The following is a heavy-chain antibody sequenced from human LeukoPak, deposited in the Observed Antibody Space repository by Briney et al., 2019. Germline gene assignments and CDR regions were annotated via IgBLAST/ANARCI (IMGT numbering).Heavy chain of an antibody. CDR2: ISYDGSNK. CDR1: GFTFSTYA. J-gene: IGHJ4*02. Sequence: QPGGSLRLSCAASGFTFSTYAMHWVRQAPGKGLEWVSFISYDGSNKYYADSVKGRFTISRDNSKNTLYLQMNSLRAEDTAVYYCARNGIAARPRDYFDYWGQGTLVTVSS. CDR3: ARNGIAARPRDYFDY. D-gene: IGHD6-6*01. V-gene: IGHV3-30-3*01.